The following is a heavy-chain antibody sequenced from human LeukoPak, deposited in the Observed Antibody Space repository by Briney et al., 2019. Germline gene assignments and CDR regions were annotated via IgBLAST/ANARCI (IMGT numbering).Heavy chain of an antibody. CDR2: ISSSGSTI. Sequence: PGGSLRLSCAASGFTFSSYEMNWVRQASGKGLEWVSYISSSGSTIYYADSVKGRFTISRDNAKNSLYLQMNSLRAEDTAVYYCARDLGYGSDYWGQGTLVTVSS. CDR3: ARDLGYGSDY. J-gene: IGHJ4*02. V-gene: IGHV3-48*03. CDR1: GFTFSSYE. D-gene: IGHD5-12*01.